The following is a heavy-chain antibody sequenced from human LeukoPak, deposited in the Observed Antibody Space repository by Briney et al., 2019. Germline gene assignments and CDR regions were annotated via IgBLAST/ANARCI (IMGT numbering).Heavy chain of an antibody. CDR2: INHSGST. D-gene: IGHD2-2*01. V-gene: IGHV4-34*01. Sequence: SETLSLTCAVYGGSFSGYYWSWIRQPPGKGLEWIGEINHSGSTNYNPSLKSRVTISVDTSKNQFSLKLSSVTAADTAVYYCARGLCSSTSCYVRHWYFDLWGRGTLVTVSS. CDR3: ARGLCSSTSCYVRHWYFDL. J-gene: IGHJ2*01. CDR1: GGSFSGYY.